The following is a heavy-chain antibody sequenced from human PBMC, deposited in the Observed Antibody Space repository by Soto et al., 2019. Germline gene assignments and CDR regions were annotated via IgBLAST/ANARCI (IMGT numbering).Heavy chain of an antibody. CDR2: ISSSGSTK. CDR1: GFTFSSYE. V-gene: IGHV3-48*03. J-gene: IGHJ6*02. Sequence: GGSLRLSCEVSGFTFSSYEMNWVRQAPGKGLEWVSYISSSGSTKNYADSVKGRFTISRDNVKNSLYLQMNSLRAEDTAVYYCARVHRNVYYNGMDVWGQGTTVTVSS. CDR3: ARVHRNVYYNGMDV.